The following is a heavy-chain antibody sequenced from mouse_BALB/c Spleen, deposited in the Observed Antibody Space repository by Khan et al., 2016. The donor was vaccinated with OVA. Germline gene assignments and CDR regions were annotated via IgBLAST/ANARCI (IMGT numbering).Heavy chain of an antibody. Sequence: QVQLKESGPGLVQPSQSLSITCTVSGFSLTSYGVHWVRQSPGKGLEWLGMIWRGGITDYNAAFISRLTINKDNSKSQVFFKMNSLQTNDTAIYYCARNYDYDDGLAYWGQGTLVTVSA. CDR1: GFSLTSYG. CDR3: ARNYDYDDGLAY. CDR2: IWRGGIT. V-gene: IGHV2-2*02. J-gene: IGHJ3*01. D-gene: IGHD2-4*01.